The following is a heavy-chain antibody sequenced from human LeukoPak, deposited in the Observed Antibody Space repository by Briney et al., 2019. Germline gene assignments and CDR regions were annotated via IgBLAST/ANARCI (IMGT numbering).Heavy chain of an antibody. CDR2: INHSGST. J-gene: IGHJ6*02. CDR3: ARGRIVVVTAIRYYYYGTDV. CDR1: GGSFSGYY. Sequence: SETLSLTCAVYGGSFSGYYWSWIRQPPGKGLEWIGEINHSGSTNYNPSLKSRVTISVDTSKNQFSLKLSSVTAADTAVYYCARGRIVVVTAIRYYYYGTDVWGQGTTVTVSS. V-gene: IGHV4-34*01. D-gene: IGHD2-21*02.